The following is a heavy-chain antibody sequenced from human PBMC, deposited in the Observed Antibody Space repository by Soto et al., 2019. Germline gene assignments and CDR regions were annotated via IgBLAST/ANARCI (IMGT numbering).Heavy chain of an antibody. CDR1: GGSFSGYY. CDR2: INHSGST. J-gene: IGHJ4*02. Sequence: QVQLQQWGAGLLKPSETLSLTCAVYGGSFSGYYWSWIRQPPGKGLEWIGEINHSGSTNYNPSLKSRVTISVDTSENQFSLNLSSVTAADTAVYYCARRDFSLYYFDYWGQGSLVTVSS. V-gene: IGHV4-34*01. CDR3: ARRDFSLYYFDY.